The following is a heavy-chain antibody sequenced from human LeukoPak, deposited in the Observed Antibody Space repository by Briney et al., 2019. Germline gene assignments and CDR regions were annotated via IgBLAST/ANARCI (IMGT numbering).Heavy chain of an antibody. J-gene: IGHJ4*02. V-gene: IGHV4-34*01. CDR2: IGHNGTT. CDR1: GGSFNDYN. CDR3: ARPSGGTPFKRFDY. Sequence: SETLSLTCAVYGGSFNDYNWTWIRQPPGKGLEWIGEIGHNGTTNYNPSLKGRVTISVDTSKNQLSLSLTSVTAADTAVYYCARPSGGTPFKRFDYWGQGTLVTVSS. D-gene: IGHD1-1*01.